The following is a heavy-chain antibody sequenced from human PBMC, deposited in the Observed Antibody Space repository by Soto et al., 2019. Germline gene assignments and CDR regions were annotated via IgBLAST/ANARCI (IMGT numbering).Heavy chain of an antibody. CDR3: ARDGLIGVYYDSSGHLY. D-gene: IGHD3-22*01. CDR2: ISYDGSNK. V-gene: IGHV3-30-3*01. Sequence: PGGSLRLSCAASGFTFSSYAMHWVRQAPGKGLEWVAVISYDGSNKYYADSVKGRFTISRDNSKNTLYLQMNSLRAEDTAVYYCARDGLIGVYYDSSGHLYWGQGTLVTVSS. CDR1: GFTFSSYA. J-gene: IGHJ4*02.